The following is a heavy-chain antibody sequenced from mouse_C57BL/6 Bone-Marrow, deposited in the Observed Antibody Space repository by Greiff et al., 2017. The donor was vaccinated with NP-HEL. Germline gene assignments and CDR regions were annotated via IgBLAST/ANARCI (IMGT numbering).Heavy chain of an antibody. CDR3: TTSHWDHWYFDV. CDR2: IDPEDGDT. J-gene: IGHJ1*03. D-gene: IGHD4-1*01. Sequence: DVKLQESGAELVRPGASVKLSCTASGFNIKDYYMHWVKQRPEQGLEWIGRIDPEDGDTEYAPKFQGKATMTADTSSNTAYLQLSSLTSEDTAVYYCTTSHWDHWYFDVWGTGTTVTVSS. CDR1: GFNIKDYY. V-gene: IGHV14-1*01.